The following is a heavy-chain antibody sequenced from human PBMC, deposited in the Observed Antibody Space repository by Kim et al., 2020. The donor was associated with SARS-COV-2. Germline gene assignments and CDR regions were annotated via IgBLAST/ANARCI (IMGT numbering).Heavy chain of an antibody. CDR3: ANLAAAGTWDAFDI. Sequence: GSVKGGFTISRDNSKNSLYLQMNSLRAEDAAVYFCANLAAAGTWDAFDIWGRGTMVTVSS. V-gene: IGHV3-43*01. D-gene: IGHD6-13*01. J-gene: IGHJ3*02.